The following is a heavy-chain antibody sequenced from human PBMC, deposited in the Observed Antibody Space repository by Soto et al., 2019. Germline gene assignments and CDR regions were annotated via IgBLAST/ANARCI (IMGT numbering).Heavy chain of an antibody. V-gene: IGHV3-23*01. CDR1: ASAFSRS. Sequence: EVQMLESGGGLVQPGGSLRLSCAGSASAFSRSMRWVRQAPGKGLEWVATISGGGGSTYYADSVKGRFTISRDNFKNTLSLQMNSRRADVTAVYYCAKGGPLSHFDAWGQGTLVTVSS. CDR3: AKGGPLSHFDA. J-gene: IGHJ4*02. CDR2: ISGGGGST.